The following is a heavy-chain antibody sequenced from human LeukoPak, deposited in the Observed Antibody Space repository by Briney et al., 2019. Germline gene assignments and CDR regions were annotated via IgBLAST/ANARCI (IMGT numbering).Heavy chain of an antibody. D-gene: IGHD2/OR15-2a*01. J-gene: IGHJ4*02. CDR1: GGSISSYY. Sequence: PSETLSLTCTVSGGSISSYYWSWIRQPPGKGLEWIGYIYYSGSTNYNPSLKSRVTISLDTSKNQFSLNLSSVTAADTAVYYCAGKSGRTTGGFDYWGQGTLVTVSS. CDR3: AGKSGRTTGGFDY. V-gene: IGHV4-59*01. CDR2: IYYSGST.